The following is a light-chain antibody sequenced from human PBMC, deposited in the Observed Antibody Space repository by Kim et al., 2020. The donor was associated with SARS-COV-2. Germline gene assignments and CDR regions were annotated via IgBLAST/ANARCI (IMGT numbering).Light chain of an antibody. CDR3: QQRSSWPLT. V-gene: IGKV3-11*01. J-gene: IGKJ4*01. Sequence: LAPGERATLSCRASQSVSTYLAWYQQRSGQAPRVLIYDASNRATGIPARFSGSGSRTDFTLTISSLQPEDFAVYYCQQRSSWPLTFGGGTKVEIK. CDR1: QSVSTY. CDR2: DAS.